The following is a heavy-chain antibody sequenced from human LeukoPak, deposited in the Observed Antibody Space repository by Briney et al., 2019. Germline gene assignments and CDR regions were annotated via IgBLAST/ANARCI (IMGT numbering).Heavy chain of an antibody. Sequence: GSGPTLVNPTQTLTLTCTFSGFSLSTRGMSVSWIRQPPGKALEWLARIDWDDDKDYSTSLKTRLTISKDTSKNQVVLTMTNVDPVDTATYYCARIRGVDYDDYFSYYFDYWXQGXLXTXS. J-gene: IGHJ4*02. CDR3: ARIRGVDYDDYFSYYFDY. CDR2: IDWDDDK. V-gene: IGHV2-70*11. CDR1: GFSLSTRGMS. D-gene: IGHD4-17*01.